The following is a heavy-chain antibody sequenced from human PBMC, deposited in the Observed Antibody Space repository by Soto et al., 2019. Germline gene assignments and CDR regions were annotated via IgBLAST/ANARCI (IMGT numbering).Heavy chain of an antibody. CDR2: INHSGST. J-gene: IGHJ6*03. CDR1: GGAFSGYY. CDR3: ARLRASGQLGGPYYMDV. Sequence: SETLSLTCAVYGGAFSGYYWSWIRQPPGKGLEWIGEINHSGSTNYNPSLKSRVTISVDTSKNQFFLKLSSVTAADTAVYYCARLRASGQLGGPYYMDVWGKGTTVTVSS. D-gene: IGHD6-6*01. V-gene: IGHV4-34*01.